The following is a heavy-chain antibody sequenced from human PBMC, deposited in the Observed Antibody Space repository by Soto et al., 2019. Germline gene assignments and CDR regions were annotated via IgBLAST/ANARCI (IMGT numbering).Heavy chain of an antibody. D-gene: IGHD4-17*01. J-gene: IGHJ3*02. V-gene: IGHV4-39*02. Sequence: PXETRTLTCTVAGWSISSSGYYWGWIRQPPGKGLEWIGSIYYSGSTYYNPSLKSRVTISVDTSKNHFSLKLTSVTAADTAVYYCARSTTVVTRHDAFDIWGQGTMVTVSS. CDR3: ARSTTVVTRHDAFDI. CDR1: GWSISSSGYY. CDR2: IYYSGST.